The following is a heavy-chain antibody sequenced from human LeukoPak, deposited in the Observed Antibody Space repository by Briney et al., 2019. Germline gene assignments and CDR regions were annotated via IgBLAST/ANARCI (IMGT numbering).Heavy chain of an antibody. V-gene: IGHV3-23*01. Sequence: GGSLRLSCAVSGLTLSDYGMSWVRQARGKGLEWVAGISESGGSTKYADCVKGRFTISRDNPKNRVYLQMNSLRAEDTAVYFCAKRGVVIRVILVGFHKEAYYFDSWGQGALVTVSS. CDR1: GLTLSDYG. J-gene: IGHJ4*02. CDR3: AKRGVVIRVILVGFHKEAYYFDS. CDR2: ISESGGST. D-gene: IGHD3-22*01.